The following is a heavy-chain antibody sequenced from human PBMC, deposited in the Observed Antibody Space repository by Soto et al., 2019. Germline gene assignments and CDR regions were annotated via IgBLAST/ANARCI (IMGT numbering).Heavy chain of an antibody. CDR1: GYTFTSYD. J-gene: IGHJ5*02. D-gene: IGHD2-15*01. Sequence: QVQLVQSGAEVKKPGASVKVSCKASGYTFTSYDINWVRQATGQGLEWMGWMNPNSGNTGYAQKFQVRVTMTRNTSISTAYMELSSLRSEDTAVYYCARGRVVVAATRLNWFDPWGQGTLVTVSS. V-gene: IGHV1-8*01. CDR3: ARGRVVVAATRLNWFDP. CDR2: MNPNSGNT.